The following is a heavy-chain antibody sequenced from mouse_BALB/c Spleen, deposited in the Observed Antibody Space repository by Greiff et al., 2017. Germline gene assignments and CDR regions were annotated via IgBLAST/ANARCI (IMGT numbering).Heavy chain of an antibody. Sequence: VQVVESGAELMKPGASVKISCKATGYTFSSYWIEWVKQRPGHGLEWIGEILPGSGSTNYNEKFKGKATFTADTSSNTAYMQLSSLTSEDSAVYYCAREGKDYGDGETSGPWFAYWGQGTLVTVSA. CDR1: GYTFSSYW. CDR2: ILPGSGST. J-gene: IGHJ3*01. V-gene: IGHV1-9*01. D-gene: IGHD2-4*01. CDR3: AREGKDYGDGETSGPWFAY.